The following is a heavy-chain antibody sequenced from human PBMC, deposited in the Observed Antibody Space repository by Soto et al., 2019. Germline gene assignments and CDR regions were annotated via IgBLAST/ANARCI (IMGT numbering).Heavy chain of an antibody. CDR1: GDSISSGHYY. V-gene: IGHV4-31*03. CDR2: IYYSGTT. J-gene: IGHJ6*02. Sequence: QVQLQESGPGLVKPSQTLSLTCSVSGDSISSGHYYWNWIRQHPGKGLEWIGYIYYSGTTKYNPSLKSRVTISVDTSQNQFSLTLRSVTAADTAVYYCARDPKYYYGSGSPTRGSDVWCQGTTVIVSS. D-gene: IGHD3-10*01. CDR3: ARDPKYYYGSGSPTRGSDV.